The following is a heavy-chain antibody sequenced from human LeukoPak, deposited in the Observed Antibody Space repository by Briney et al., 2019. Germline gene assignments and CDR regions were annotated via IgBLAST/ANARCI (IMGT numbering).Heavy chain of an antibody. J-gene: IGHJ4*02. CDR3: ARDEFTVYYDSSCYLPNFDY. V-gene: IGHV3-23*01. CDR2: ISPGGGTT. D-gene: IGHD3-22*01. CDR1: GFAFCSVA. Sequence: GGSLRLSCAVSGFAFCSVAMSWVRQSPARGLEWVASISPGGGTTYYADYVKGRFTISRDNSKNSLFVQMNSLRAEDTAVYYCARDEFTVYYDSSCYLPNFDYWGQGTLVTVSS.